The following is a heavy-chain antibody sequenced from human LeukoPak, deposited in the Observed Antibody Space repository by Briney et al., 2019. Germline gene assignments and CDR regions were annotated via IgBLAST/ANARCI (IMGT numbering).Heavy chain of an antibody. Sequence: PGGSLRLSCAASGFTFSSYWMSWVRQAPGKGLEWVSSISSSSSYIYYADSVKGRFTISRDNAKNSLYLQMNSLRAEDTAVYYCASVRYFGWLPMDVWGKGTTVTISS. J-gene: IGHJ6*04. CDR3: ASVRYFGWLPMDV. V-gene: IGHV3-21*01. CDR2: ISSSSSYI. D-gene: IGHD3-9*01. CDR1: GFTFSSYW.